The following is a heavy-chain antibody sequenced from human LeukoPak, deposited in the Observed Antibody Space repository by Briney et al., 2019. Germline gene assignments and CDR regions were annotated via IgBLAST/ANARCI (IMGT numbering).Heavy chain of an antibody. Sequence: GGSLRLSCAASXFTFSSYLMTWVRQAPGKGLEWVANIKQDGSEKYYVDSVKGRFTISRDNSKNSLYLQMNSLRAEDTAVYYCATYSSGWSLDYWGQGTLVTVSS. V-gene: IGHV3-7*02. CDR2: IKQDGSEK. CDR3: ATYSSGWSLDY. D-gene: IGHD6-19*01. CDR1: XFTFSSYL. J-gene: IGHJ4*02.